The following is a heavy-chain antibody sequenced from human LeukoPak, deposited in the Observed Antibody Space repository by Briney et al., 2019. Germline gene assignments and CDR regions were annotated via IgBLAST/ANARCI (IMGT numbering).Heavy chain of an antibody. J-gene: IGHJ4*02. V-gene: IGHV3-66*01. Sequence: PGGSLRLSCAASGFTVSSNYMSWVRQAPGKGLEWVSVIYSGGSTYYADSVKGRFTISRDNSKNTLYLQMNSLRAEDTAVYYCARDVARGDRAAAGTPSDYWGQGTLVTVSS. CDR2: IYSGGST. CDR3: ARDVARGDRAAAGTPSDY. D-gene: IGHD6-13*01. CDR1: GFTVSSNY.